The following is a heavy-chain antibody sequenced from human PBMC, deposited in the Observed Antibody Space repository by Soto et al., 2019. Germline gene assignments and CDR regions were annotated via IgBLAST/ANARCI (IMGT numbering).Heavy chain of an antibody. CDR1: GFNFKKFA. V-gene: IGHV3-23*01. CDR3: AKADGEQWLIPHLDN. CDR2: ISCCGGST. Sequence: VGSLRVSCEASGFNFKKFAMGWVRQAPGEGLEWVSGISCCGGSTFYADSVKGRFSLARDDSKNTLSLQLNSLRVEDTAHYYCAKADGEQWLIPHLDNWGQGTQVTVSS. D-gene: IGHD6-19*01. J-gene: IGHJ1*01.